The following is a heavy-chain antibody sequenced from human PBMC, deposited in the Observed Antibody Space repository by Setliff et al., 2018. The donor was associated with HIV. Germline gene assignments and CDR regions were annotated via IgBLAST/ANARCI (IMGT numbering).Heavy chain of an antibody. D-gene: IGHD3-10*01. CDR1: GGSISSSHDF. Sequence: SETLSLTCTVSGGSISSSHDFWNWIRQPPGKGLEWIGAISYGGITYYNPSLTSRVTISVDTSKNQFSLKVNSVTAADTAVYFCARDSFTVDYFMDVWGKGTPVTVSS. V-gene: IGHV4-39*07. CDR2: ISYGGIT. CDR3: ARDSFTVDYFMDV. J-gene: IGHJ6*03.